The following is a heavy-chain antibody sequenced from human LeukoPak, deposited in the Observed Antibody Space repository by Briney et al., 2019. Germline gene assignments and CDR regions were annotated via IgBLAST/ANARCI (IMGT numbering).Heavy chain of an antibody. CDR3: ARNSDYYDYSPQSV. J-gene: IGHJ4*02. V-gene: IGHV3-30*03. CDR2: IGHDGADK. CDR1: GFTFTSHG. D-gene: IGHD3-22*01. Sequence: GGSLRLSCAASGFTFTSHGMNWVRQAPGKGLEWVALIGHDGADKYYADSVKGRFLISRDNSKNMLFLQMNSLIIEDTAVYYCARNSDYYDYSPQSVWGQGTLVTVS.